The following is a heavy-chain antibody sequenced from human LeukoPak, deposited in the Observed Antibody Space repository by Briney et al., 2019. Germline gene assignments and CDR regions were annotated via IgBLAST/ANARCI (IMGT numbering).Heavy chain of an antibody. D-gene: IGHD2-8*02. V-gene: IGHV3-23*01. Sequence: AGGSLRLSCAASGFTFSTYGMTWVRQAPGKGLEWVSSISDSGGTTQSADSVKGRFTISRDNSKNTLYLQMNSLRAEDTAEYYCAKHTHNPGGFFDPWGQGTLVTVSS. CDR2: ISDSGGTT. CDR1: GFTFSTYG. CDR3: AKHTHNPGGFFDP. J-gene: IGHJ5*02.